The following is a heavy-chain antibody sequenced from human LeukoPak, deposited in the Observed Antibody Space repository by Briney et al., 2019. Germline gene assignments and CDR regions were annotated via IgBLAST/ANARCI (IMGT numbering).Heavy chain of an antibody. D-gene: IGHD3-3*01. J-gene: IGHJ4*02. V-gene: IGHV4-30-4*01. CDR2: IYYSGST. CDR3: ARNYYDFWSGYYTEYYFDY. CDR1: GGSISSGGYY. Sequence: SETLSLTCTVSGGSISSGGYYWSWIRQPPGKGLEWIGYIYYSGSTYYNPSLKSRVTISVDTSKNQFSLKLSSVTAADTAVYYCARNYYDFWSGYYTEYYFDYWGQGTLVTVSS.